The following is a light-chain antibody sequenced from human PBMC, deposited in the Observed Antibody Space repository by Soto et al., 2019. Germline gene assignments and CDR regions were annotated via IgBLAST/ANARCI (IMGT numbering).Light chain of an antibody. CDR2: DAS. V-gene: IGKV1-5*01. Sequence: DIQMSQSPATLSASVGYRVTLTCRASQSISSWLAWYQHKPGKAPKLLIHDASSLESGVPSRFSGSGSGTEFTLTISSLKPDDFATYYCQQYNSYWTFGKGTKVDIK. J-gene: IGKJ1*01. CDR3: QQYNSYWT. CDR1: QSISSW.